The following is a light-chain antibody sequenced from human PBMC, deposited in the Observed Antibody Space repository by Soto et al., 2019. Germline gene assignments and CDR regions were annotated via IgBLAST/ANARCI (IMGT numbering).Light chain of an antibody. V-gene: IGKV3-11*01. J-gene: IGKJ1*01. CDR1: QSVRSN. CDR3: QHRDNWPWT. Sequence: EIVLTQSPATLSLSPGERATLSCRASQSVRSNLAWYQHKPGQAPRLLIYDVSNRATGIPGRFSGSGFGTDFTLTISNVEPEDFAVEYCQHRDNWPWTFGQGAKVEIE. CDR2: DVS.